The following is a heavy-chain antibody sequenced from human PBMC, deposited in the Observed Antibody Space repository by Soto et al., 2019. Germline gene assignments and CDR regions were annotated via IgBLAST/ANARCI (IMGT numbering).Heavy chain of an antibody. CDR2: ISRSGIA. CDR3: TRETHRERGLLDV. D-gene: IGHD1-26*01. V-gene: IGHV4-4*02. CDR1: RGFIKSNEW. J-gene: IGHJ4*02. Sequence: PSETLSLTCAVSRGFIKSNEWWAWVRQSPGKGLEWVGEISRSGIAKYNPSLGNRVTISMDEALDRFYLTLRSVTAADTAIYYCTRETHRERGLLDVWGQGIMVTVSS.